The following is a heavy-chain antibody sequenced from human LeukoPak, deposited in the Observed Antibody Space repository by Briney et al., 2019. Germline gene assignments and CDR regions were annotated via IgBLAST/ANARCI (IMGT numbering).Heavy chain of an antibody. CDR1: GGPISSSY. Sequence: PSGTLSLTCTVSGGPISSSYWSWIRAPPGKGLEWIGDMYYTGSTHQNPSLKSRVNISVDTPKNQFSLRLSSVTAADTAVYYCARHVRDSGDFYSQFDSWGQGTLVTVSS. D-gene: IGHD3-22*01. CDR2: MYYTGST. CDR3: ARHVRDSGDFYSQFDS. V-gene: IGHV4-59*08. J-gene: IGHJ4*02.